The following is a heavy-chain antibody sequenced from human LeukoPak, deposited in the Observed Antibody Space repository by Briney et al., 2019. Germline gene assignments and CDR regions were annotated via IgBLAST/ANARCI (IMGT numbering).Heavy chain of an antibody. D-gene: IGHD3-22*01. CDR3: AKEAGYYDSSGLCN. CDR2: ISWNSGSI. CDR1: GFTFDDYA. J-gene: IGHJ4*02. Sequence: AGRSLRLSCAASGFTFDDYAMHWVRQAPGKGLEWVSGISWNSGSIGYADSVKGRFTISRDNAKNSLYLQMNSLRAEDTALYYCAKEAGYYDSSGLCNWGQGTLVTVSS. V-gene: IGHV3-9*01.